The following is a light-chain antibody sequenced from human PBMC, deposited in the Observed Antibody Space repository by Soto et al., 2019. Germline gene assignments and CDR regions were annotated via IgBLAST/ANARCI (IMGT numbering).Light chain of an antibody. CDR1: QSISTY. CDR2: AAS. CDR3: QQYYSLPWT. J-gene: IGKJ1*01. Sequence: DSQVTRSQSSLSAXVGDXATIXXRASQSISTYLNWYQQTPGKAPKLLIYAASSLQSGVPSRFSDSGSGTDFTLTISSLQSEDFATYYCQQYYSLPWTCGQRAK. V-gene: IGKV1-39*01.